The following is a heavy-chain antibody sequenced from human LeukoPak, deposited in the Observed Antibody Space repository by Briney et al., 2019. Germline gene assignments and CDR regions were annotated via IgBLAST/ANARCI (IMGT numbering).Heavy chain of an antibody. CDR2: IGSNGDGI. CDR1: GFSFSSYP. Sequence: GGSLRLSCAASGFSFSSYPMHWVRQAPGKGLEYVSVIGSNGDGIYYANSVKGRFTISRDNSKNTLYLQMGSLRTEDMAVYYCASEYPFRFDPWGQGTLVTVSS. D-gene: IGHD2-2*02. J-gene: IGHJ5*02. CDR3: ASEYPFRFDP. V-gene: IGHV3-64*01.